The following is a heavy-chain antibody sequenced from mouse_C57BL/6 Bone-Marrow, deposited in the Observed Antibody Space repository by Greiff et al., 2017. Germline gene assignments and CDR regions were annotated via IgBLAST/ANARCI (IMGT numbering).Heavy chain of an antibody. V-gene: IGHV8-8*01. D-gene: IGHD2-2*01. CDR1: GFSLSTFGMG. J-gene: IGHJ4*01. CDR3: ARWGYHYAMDY. Sequence: QVQLKVSGPGILQPSQTLSLTCSFSGFSLSTFGMGVGWIRQPSGKGLEWLAHIWWDDDQYYNPALKSRPTISKVTSKNLVFLKIANVDTAENATDYCARWGYHYAMDYWGQGTSVTVSS. CDR2: IWWDDDQ.